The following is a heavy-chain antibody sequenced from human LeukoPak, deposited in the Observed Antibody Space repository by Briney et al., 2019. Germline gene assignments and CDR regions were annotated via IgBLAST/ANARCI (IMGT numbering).Heavy chain of an antibody. CDR3: ASLVVTPVSSWFDP. CDR2: IYYSGST. J-gene: IGHJ5*02. D-gene: IGHD4-23*01. Sequence: PSETLSLTCTVSGGSISSSSYYWGWIRQPPGKGLEWIGSIYYSGSTYYNPSLKSRVTISVDTSKNQFSLKLSSVTAADTAVYYCASLVVTPVSSWFDPWGQGTLVTVSS. CDR1: GGSISSSSYY. V-gene: IGHV4-39*07.